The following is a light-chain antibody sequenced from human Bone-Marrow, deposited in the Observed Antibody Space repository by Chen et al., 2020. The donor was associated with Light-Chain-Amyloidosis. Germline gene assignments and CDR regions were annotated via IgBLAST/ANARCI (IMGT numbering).Light chain of an antibody. CDR3: MQATQIPRT. Sequence: DIVMTQTPLSSPVTPGQPASISCRSSQSLVHTNGTTYLSWFHQRPGQPPRLLIYKISKRFAGVPDRVSVRGAGTDFTLKISRVEAEEVGVYYCMQATQIPRTFGKGTKVEIK. CDR2: KIS. CDR1: QSLVHTNGTTY. V-gene: IGKV2-24*01. J-gene: IGKJ1*01.